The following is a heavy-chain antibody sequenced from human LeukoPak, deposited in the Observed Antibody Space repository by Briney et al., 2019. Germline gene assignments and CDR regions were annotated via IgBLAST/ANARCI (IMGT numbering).Heavy chain of an antibody. D-gene: IGHD6-19*01. V-gene: IGHV3-30*18. J-gene: IGHJ4*02. CDR1: GFXFSSYG. CDR2: ISYDGSNK. CDR3: AKGIAVAGNVY. Sequence: PGGSLRLSCAASGFXFSSYGIHWVRQAPGKGLEWVAVISYDGSNKYYADSVKGRSTISRDNSKNTLYLQMNSLRAGDTAVYYCAKGIAVAGNVYWGQGTLVTVSS.